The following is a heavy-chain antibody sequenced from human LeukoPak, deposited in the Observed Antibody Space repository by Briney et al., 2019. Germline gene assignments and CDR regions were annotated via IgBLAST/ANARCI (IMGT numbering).Heavy chain of an antibody. D-gene: IGHD3-10*01. CDR3: ARGSLRYFDY. Sequence: GASVKVSCKASGYTFTGYYMHWVRQAPGQGLEWMGWINPNSGDTNSAQKFQDRVTMTRDTSISTAYMELSRLRFDDTAVYYCARGSLRYFDYWGQGTLVTVPS. CDR1: GYTFTGYY. CDR2: INPNSGDT. V-gene: IGHV1-2*02. J-gene: IGHJ4*02.